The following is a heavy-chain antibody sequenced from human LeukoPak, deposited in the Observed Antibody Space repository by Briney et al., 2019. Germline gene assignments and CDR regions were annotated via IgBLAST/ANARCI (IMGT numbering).Heavy chain of an antibody. D-gene: IGHD4-17*01. J-gene: IGHJ6*03. Sequence: GGSLRLSCAASGFTFDDYAMHWVRQAPGKGLEWVSGISWNSGSIGYANSVKGRFTISRDNAKNSLYLQMNSLRAEDTAVYYCARARTTVTSSYYYYYMDVWGKGTTVTISS. CDR3: ARARTTVTSSYYYYYMDV. V-gene: IGHV3-9*01. CDR2: ISWNSGSI. CDR1: GFTFDDYA.